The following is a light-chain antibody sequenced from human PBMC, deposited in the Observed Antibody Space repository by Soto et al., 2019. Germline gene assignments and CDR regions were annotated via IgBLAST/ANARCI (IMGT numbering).Light chain of an antibody. Sequence: EVVMTQSPATLSVSPGERATLSCRASQSLNSTLAWYRQKPGQAPRLLIYDASTRATGIPARFSGSGSGTEFTLTISSLQSEDFAVYYCQQYRIWPPVTFGGGTKVEI. J-gene: IGKJ4*01. CDR3: QQYRIWPPVT. V-gene: IGKV3-15*01. CDR1: QSLNST. CDR2: DAS.